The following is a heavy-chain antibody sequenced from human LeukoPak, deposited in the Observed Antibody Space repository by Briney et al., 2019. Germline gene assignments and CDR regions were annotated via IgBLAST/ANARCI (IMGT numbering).Heavy chain of an antibody. Sequence: SQTLSLTCTVSGGSISSGDYYWSWIRQPPGKGLEWIGYIYYSGTTYYNPSLKSRVTISVDTSKNQFSLKLTSVTAADTAMYFCAREMVRGVTTNYWGQGTLVTVSS. J-gene: IGHJ4*02. CDR3: AREMVRGVTTNY. V-gene: IGHV4-30-4*01. D-gene: IGHD3-10*01. CDR2: IYYSGTT. CDR1: GGSISSGDYY.